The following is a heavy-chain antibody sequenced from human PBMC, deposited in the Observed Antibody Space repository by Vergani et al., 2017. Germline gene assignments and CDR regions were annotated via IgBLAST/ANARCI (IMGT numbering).Heavy chain of an antibody. D-gene: IGHD2-21*01. CDR2: IIPIFGTA. J-gene: IGHJ5*02. CDR1: GGTFSSYA. CDR3: AGVVGCGGDCYRVGGWFDP. Sequence: QVQLVQSGAEVKKPGSSVKVSCKASGGTFSSYAISWVRQAPGQGLEWMGGIIPIFGTANYAQKFQGRVTITADDSTSTAYMEVSSLRAEDTAVYYCAGVVGCGGDCYRVGGWFDPWGQGTLVTVSS. V-gene: IGHV1-69*12.